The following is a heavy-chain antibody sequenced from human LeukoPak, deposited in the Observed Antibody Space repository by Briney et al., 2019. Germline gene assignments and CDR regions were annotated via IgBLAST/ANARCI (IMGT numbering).Heavy chain of an antibody. J-gene: IGHJ4*02. CDR2: ISAYNGNT. CDR1: GYTFTSYG. V-gene: IGHV1-18*01. D-gene: IGHD3-10*01. Sequence: ASVKVSCKASGYTFTSYGISWVRQAPGQGLEWMGWISAYNGNTNYAQKFQGRVTMTRDTSISTAYMELSRLRSDDTAVYYCARVYGSGSYYDYWGQGTLVTVSS. CDR3: ARVYGSGSYYDY.